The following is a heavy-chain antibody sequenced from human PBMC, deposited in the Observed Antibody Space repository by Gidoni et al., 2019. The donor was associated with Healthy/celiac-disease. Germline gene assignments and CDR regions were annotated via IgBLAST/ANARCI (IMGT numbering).Heavy chain of an antibody. D-gene: IGHD3-3*01. CDR3: ARDFWSGVYYFDY. Sequence: QVQLVKSGAEVKKPGASVKVSCKASGYTFTGYYMHWVRQAPGQGLEWMGWINPNSCGTNYAQKFEGRVTRTRDTSISTAYMELSRLRSDDTAVYYCARDFWSGVYYFDYWGQGTLVTVSS. CDR1: GYTFTGYY. V-gene: IGHV1-2*02. CDR2: INPNSCGT. J-gene: IGHJ4*02.